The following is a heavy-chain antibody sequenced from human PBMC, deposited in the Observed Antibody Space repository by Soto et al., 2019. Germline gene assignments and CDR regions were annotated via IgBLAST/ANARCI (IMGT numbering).Heavy chain of an antibody. D-gene: IGHD6-19*01. J-gene: IGHJ6*03. CDR1: GGSFSVYY. V-gene: IGHV4-34*01. CDR2: INHSGST. CDR3: ARGHLWLPYYHYYYMDV. Sequence: PSETLSLTCAVYGGSFSVYYWSWIRQPPGKGLEWIGEINHSGSTNYNPSLKSRVTISVDTSKNQFSLKLSSVTAADTAVYYCARGHLWLPYYHYYYMDVWGKGTTVTVSS.